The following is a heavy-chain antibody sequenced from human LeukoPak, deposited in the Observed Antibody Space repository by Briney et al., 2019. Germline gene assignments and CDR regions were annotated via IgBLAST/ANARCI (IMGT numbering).Heavy chain of an antibody. D-gene: IGHD6-19*01. J-gene: IGHJ4*02. Sequence: GGSLRLSCAASGFTFNSFAMNWVRQAPGKGLEWVSSISGSDGTSHYADFVKGRFTISRDNSKNTLYLQMNSLRAEDTAVYYCAKSTAVAGTFDYWGQGTLVTVSS. CDR2: ISGSDGTS. V-gene: IGHV3-23*01. CDR3: AKSTAVAGTFDY. CDR1: GFTFNSFA.